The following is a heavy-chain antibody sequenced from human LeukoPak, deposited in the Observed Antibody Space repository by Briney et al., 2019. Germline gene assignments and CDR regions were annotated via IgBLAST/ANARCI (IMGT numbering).Heavy chain of an antibody. J-gene: IGHJ5*02. Sequence: SETLSLTCTVSGGSISSYYWSWIRQPAGKGLEWIGRIYTSGSTNYNPSLKSRVTMSVDTSKNQFSLKLSSVTAADTAVYYCARDHVSLWFGELSTGFDPWGQGTLVTVSS. CDR3: ARDHVSLWFGELSTGFDP. CDR1: GGSISSYY. V-gene: IGHV4-4*07. D-gene: IGHD3-10*01. CDR2: IYTSGST.